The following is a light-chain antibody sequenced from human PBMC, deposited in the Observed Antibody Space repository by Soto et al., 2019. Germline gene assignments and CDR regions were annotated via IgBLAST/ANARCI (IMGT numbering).Light chain of an antibody. CDR1: SSDVGGYNY. J-gene: IGLJ2*01. CDR2: DVI. V-gene: IGLV2-14*01. CDR3: SSYTSNNTVV. Sequence: QSALTQPASVSGSPGQSITISCTGTSSDVGGYNYVSWYQQHPGKAPKLMIYDVINRPSGVSNRFSGSKSGNTASLTISGLQAEDEADYYCSSYTSNNTVVFGGGTKLTVL.